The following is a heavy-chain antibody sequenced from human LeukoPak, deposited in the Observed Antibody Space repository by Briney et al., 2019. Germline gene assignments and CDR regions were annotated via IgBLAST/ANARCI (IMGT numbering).Heavy chain of an antibody. D-gene: IGHD2-2*01. Sequence: GGSLRLSCAASGFTFSSYAMSWVRQAPGKGPEWVSAISGSGGSTYYADSVKGRFTISRDNSKNTLYLQMNSLRAEDTAVYYCAKDLTVEPEVGYWGQGTLVTVSS. CDR2: ISGSGGST. V-gene: IGHV3-23*01. J-gene: IGHJ4*02. CDR1: GFTFSSYA. CDR3: AKDLTVEPEVGY.